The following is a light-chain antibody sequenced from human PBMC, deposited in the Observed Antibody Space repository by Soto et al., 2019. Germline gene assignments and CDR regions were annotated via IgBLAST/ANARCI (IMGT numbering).Light chain of an antibody. CDR1: QNIYTW. Sequence: DIQMTQSPATLSASVGDRVTITCRASQNIYTWLAWYQQKPGEAPKLLIYDASALPRGVPSRFSGSGSGTKFTLTIASLQPDDFATYYCQQYETFSGTFGPGTKVDIK. CDR3: QQYETFSGT. V-gene: IGKV1-5*01. J-gene: IGKJ1*01. CDR2: DAS.